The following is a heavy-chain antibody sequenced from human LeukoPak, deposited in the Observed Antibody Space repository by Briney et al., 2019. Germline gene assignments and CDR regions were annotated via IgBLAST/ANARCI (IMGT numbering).Heavy chain of an antibody. CDR1: GFTLSKYW. J-gene: IGHJ4*02. CDR2: ISSDGTTT. Sequence: PGGSLRLSCAASGFTLSKYWMQWVRQAPGKGLAWVSRISSDGTTTAYADSVKGRFTISRDSAKNMLYLQMNSLRVEDTAMYYCASPGDNYAILGLDYWGQGTLVTVSS. V-gene: IGHV3-74*01. CDR3: ASPGDNYAILGLDY. D-gene: IGHD3-9*01.